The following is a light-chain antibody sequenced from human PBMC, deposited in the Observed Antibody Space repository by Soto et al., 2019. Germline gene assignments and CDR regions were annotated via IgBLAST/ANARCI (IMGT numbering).Light chain of an antibody. CDR1: QSVSSN. J-gene: IGKJ1*01. CDR3: QQYNNWPPTWT. Sequence: EIVMTQSLATLSVSPGERATISCRASQSVSSNLAWYQQKPGQAPRLLIYGASTRATGIPARFSGSGSGTEFTLTISSLQSEDFAVYYCQQYNNWPPTWTFGQGTKV. V-gene: IGKV3-15*01. CDR2: GAS.